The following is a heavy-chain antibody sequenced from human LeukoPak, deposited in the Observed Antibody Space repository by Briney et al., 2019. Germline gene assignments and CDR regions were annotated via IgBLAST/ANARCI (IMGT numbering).Heavy chain of an antibody. CDR1: GGSISSYY. J-gene: IGHJ4*02. CDR3: ARGPRGVVVMAY. D-gene: IGHD3-22*01. CDR2: IYYSGST. Sequence: PSETLSLTCTVSGGSISSYYWSWIRQPPGKGLEWIGYIYYSGSTNYNPSLKSRVTISVDTSKNQFSLKLSSVIAADTAVYYCARGPRGVVVMAYWGQGTLVTVSS. V-gene: IGHV4-59*01.